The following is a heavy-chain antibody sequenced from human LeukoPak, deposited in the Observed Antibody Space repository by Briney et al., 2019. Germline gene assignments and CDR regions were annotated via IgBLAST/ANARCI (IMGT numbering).Heavy chain of an antibody. V-gene: IGHV3-48*01. CDR1: GFTSSSYS. J-gene: IGHJ3*02. CDR2: ISSSSSTI. D-gene: IGHD6-19*01. Sequence: GGSLRLSCAASGFTSSSYSMNWVRQAPGKGLEWVSYISSSSSTIYYADSVKGRFTISRDNAKNSLYLQMNSLRAEDTAVYYCARSKRLSGWDTHAFDIWGQGTMVTVSS. CDR3: ARSKRLSGWDTHAFDI.